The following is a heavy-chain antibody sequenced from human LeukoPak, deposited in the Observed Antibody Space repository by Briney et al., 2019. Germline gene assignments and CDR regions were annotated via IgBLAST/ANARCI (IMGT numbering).Heavy chain of an antibody. Sequence: PGGSLRLSCAASGFTFSNYAMSWVRQAPGKGLEWVSGISTSGGSTYYADSVKGRFTISRDNSKNTLYLQMNSLRAEDTAVYYCAKSMGRSDYWGQGTLVTVSS. J-gene: IGHJ4*02. CDR3: AKSMGRSDY. CDR1: GFTFSNYA. CDR2: ISTSGGST. D-gene: IGHD2-15*01. V-gene: IGHV3-23*01.